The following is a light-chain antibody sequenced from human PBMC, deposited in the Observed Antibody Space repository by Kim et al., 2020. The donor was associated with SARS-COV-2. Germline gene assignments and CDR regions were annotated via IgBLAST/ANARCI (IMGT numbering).Light chain of an antibody. CDR3: NSRDSRGNPHWV. Sequence: SSELTQDPAVSVALGQTVRITCQGDSLRSYYASWYQQKPGQAPVLVIYGNNIRPSGIPDRFSGSSSGNTASLTITGAQAEDEADYYCNSRDSRGNPHWVFGGGTQLTVL. CDR2: GNN. CDR1: SLRSYY. V-gene: IGLV3-19*01. J-gene: IGLJ3*02.